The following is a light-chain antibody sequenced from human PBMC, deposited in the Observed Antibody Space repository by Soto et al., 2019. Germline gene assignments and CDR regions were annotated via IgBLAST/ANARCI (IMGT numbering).Light chain of an antibody. V-gene: IGLV1-47*01. CDR3: AACDDSLRAFV. Sequence: QSVLTQAPSASGTPGQRVTISCSGSSSNIGSNYVYWYQQLPGPAPKLLIHRNNQRPSGVPDRFSGSKSGSSASLPISGLRSDDEADCYCAACDDSLRAFVFGAGTKVTVL. CDR1: SSNIGSNY. CDR2: RNN. J-gene: IGLJ1*01.